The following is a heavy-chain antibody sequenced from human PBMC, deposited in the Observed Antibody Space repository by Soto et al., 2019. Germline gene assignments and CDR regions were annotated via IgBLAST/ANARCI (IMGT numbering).Heavy chain of an antibody. J-gene: IGHJ4*02. V-gene: IGHV4-31*03. CDR3: ARVYNWNYSL. CDR1: GGSISSGGYY. D-gene: IGHD1-1*01. Sequence: SETLSLTYTVSGGSISSGGYYCSWIRQQPGKGLEWIGYIYYSGSTYYNPSLKSRVTISVDTSKNQFSLKLSSVTAADTAVYYCARVYNWNYSLWGQGTLVTVSS. CDR2: IYYSGST.